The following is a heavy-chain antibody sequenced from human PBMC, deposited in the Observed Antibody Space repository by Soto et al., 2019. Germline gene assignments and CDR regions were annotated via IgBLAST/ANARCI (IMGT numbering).Heavy chain of an antibody. D-gene: IGHD6-13*01. Sequence: QVQLQQWGAGLLKPSETLSLTCAVYGGSFSGYYWSWIRQPPGKGLEWIGEINHSGSTNYNPSLKSRVTISVDTSKNQFSLKLSSVTAADTAVHYCARAGYSSTWYLPFDSWGQGTLVTVS. CDR2: INHSGST. CDR1: GGSFSGYY. J-gene: IGHJ4*02. CDR3: ARAGYSSTWYLPFDS. V-gene: IGHV4-34*01.